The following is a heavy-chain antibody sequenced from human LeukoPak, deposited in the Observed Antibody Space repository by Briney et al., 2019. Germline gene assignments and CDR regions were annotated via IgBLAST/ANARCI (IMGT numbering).Heavy chain of an antibody. Sequence: SETLSLTCAVYGGSFSGYYWSWIRQPPGKGLEWIGEINHSGSTNYNPSLKSRVTISVDTSKNQFSLKLSSVTAADTAVYYRARGWEQQLVSLMSYWFDPWGQGTLVTVSS. J-gene: IGHJ5*02. CDR3: ARGWEQQLVSLMSYWFDP. D-gene: IGHD6-13*01. V-gene: IGHV4-34*01. CDR1: GGSFSGYY. CDR2: INHSGST.